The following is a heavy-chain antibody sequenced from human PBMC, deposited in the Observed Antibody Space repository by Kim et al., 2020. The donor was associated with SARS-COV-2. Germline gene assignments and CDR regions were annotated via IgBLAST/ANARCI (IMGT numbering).Heavy chain of an antibody. D-gene: IGHD6-13*01. V-gene: IGHV1-2*02. CDR2: INPNSGGT. J-gene: IGHJ6*02. Sequence: ASVKVSCKASGYTFTGYYMHWVRQAPGQGLEWMGWINPNSGGTNYAQKFQGRVTMTRDTSISTAYMELSRLRSDDTAVYYCARDRQQLVDYYYYYGMDVWGQGTTVTVSS. CDR3: ARDRQQLVDYYYYYGMDV. CDR1: GYTFTGYY.